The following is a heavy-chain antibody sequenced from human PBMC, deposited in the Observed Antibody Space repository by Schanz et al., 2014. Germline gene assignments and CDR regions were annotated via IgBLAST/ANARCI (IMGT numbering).Heavy chain of an antibody. V-gene: IGHV3-23*01. D-gene: IGHD2-21*01. CDR2: ISGSGGST. Sequence: VQLLESGGGLVQPGGYLKLSCSASGFTFRNYALSWVRQAPGKGLAWVSAISGSGGSTYYADSVKGRFTISRDNSNHTLYLQMNSLSADDTAVYYCAKGQGAVINNWYFDLWGRGTLVTVSS. CDR3: AKGQGAVINNWYFDL. CDR1: GFTFRNYA. J-gene: IGHJ2*01.